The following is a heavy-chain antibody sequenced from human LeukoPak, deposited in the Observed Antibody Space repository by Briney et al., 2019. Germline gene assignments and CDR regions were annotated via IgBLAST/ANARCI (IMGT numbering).Heavy chain of an antibody. CDR3: ARQESNYYGMDV. Sequence: SETLSLTRTVSGGSISSYYWSWIRQPPGKGLEWIGYIYYSGSTNYNPSLKSRVTISVDTSKNQFSLKLSSVTAADTAVYYCARQESNYYGMDVWGQGTTVTVSS. D-gene: IGHD5-24*01. V-gene: IGHV4-59*08. CDR1: GGSISSYY. CDR2: IYYSGST. J-gene: IGHJ6*02.